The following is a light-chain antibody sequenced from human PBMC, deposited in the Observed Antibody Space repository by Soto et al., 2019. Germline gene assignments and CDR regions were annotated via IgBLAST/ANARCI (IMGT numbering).Light chain of an antibody. J-gene: IGKJ3*01. CDR3: QQSYSTPQIT. Sequence: DFQMTQSPSSLSESVGDRVTISCRASQGIDTFLNWNHQKPGKPPNLLIYAASNLLSGVSSRFSGSGSGTDFTLTIRSLQPEDFATYYCQQSYSTPQITFGPGTKVDMK. CDR1: QGIDTF. CDR2: AAS. V-gene: IGKV1-39*01.